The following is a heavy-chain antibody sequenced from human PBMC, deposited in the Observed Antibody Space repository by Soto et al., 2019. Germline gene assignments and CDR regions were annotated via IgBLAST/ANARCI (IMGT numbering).Heavy chain of an antibody. D-gene: IGHD2-15*01. CDR2: IYPGDSDT. J-gene: IGHJ6*02. CDR1: GYSFTSYW. CDR3: ARHVRYCSGGSCYSPDPYYYYGMDV. Sequence: LGESLKISCKGSGYSFTSYWIGWVRQMPGKGLEWMGIIYPGDSDTRYSPSFQGQVTISTDKSISTAYLQWSSLKASDTAMYYCARHVRYCSGGSCYSPDPYYYYGMDVWGQGTTVTVSS. V-gene: IGHV5-51*01.